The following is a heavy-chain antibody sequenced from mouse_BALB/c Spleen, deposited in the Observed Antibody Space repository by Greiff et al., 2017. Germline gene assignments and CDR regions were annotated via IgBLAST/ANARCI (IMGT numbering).Heavy chain of an antibody. CDR1: GYTFTSYV. V-gene: IGHV1-14*01. CDR2: INPYNDGT. CDR3: AKITTRGYYAMDY. Sequence: EVQLVESGPELVKPWASVKMSCKASGYTFTSYVMHWVKQKPGQGLEWIGYINPYNDGTKYNEKFKGKATLTSDKSSSTAYMELSSLTSEDSAVYYCAKITTRGYYAMDYWGQGTSVTVSS. J-gene: IGHJ4*01. D-gene: IGHD1-1*01.